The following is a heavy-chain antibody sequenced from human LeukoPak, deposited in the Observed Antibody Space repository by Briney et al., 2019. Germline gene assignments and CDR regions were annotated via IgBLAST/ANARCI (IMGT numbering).Heavy chain of an antibody. CDR3: AKDLVPAWLSVGMDV. CDR2: ISGDGGST. J-gene: IGHJ6*02. D-gene: IGHD2-2*01. V-gene: IGHV3-43*02. CDR1: GFXFDDYA. Sequence: GGSLRLSCAASGFXFDDYAINWVRQAPGKGLEWVSLISGDGGSTYYADSVKGRFTISRDNTKNSLYLQMNSLRTEDTALYYCAKDLVPAWLSVGMDVWGQGTSVTVSS.